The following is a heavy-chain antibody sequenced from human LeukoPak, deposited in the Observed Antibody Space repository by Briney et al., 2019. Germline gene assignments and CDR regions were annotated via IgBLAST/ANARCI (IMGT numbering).Heavy chain of an antibody. D-gene: IGHD3-22*01. V-gene: IGHV3-30*02. Sequence: PGGSLRLSCAASGFTFSTYGMHWVRQAPGKGLEWVAFIRYDGRNKYYADSVKGRFTISRDNSKNTLYLQMNSLRAEDTAVYYCAKVTRYYYDSSGYYYAFDPWGQGTLVTVSS. CDR3: AKVTRYYYDSSGYYYAFDP. CDR2: IRYDGRNK. J-gene: IGHJ5*02. CDR1: GFTFSTYG.